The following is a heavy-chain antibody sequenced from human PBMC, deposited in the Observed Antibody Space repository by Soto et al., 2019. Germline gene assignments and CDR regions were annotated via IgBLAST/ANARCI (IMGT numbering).Heavy chain of an antibody. J-gene: IGHJ6*02. Sequence: SETLSLTCTVSGGSISSYYWSWIRQPPGKGLEWIGYIYYSGSTNYNPSLKSRVTISVDTSKNQFSLKLSSVTAADTAVYYCARDRLSAMATGYYYYGMDVWGQGTTVTVSS. CDR1: GGSISSYY. CDR2: IYYSGST. D-gene: IGHD5-18*01. CDR3: ARDRLSAMATGYYYYGMDV. V-gene: IGHV4-59*01.